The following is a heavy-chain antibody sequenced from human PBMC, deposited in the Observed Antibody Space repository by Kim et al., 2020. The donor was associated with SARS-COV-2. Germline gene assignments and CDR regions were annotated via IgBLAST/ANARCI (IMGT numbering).Heavy chain of an antibody. J-gene: IGHJ5*02. CDR2: ISGSGGST. Sequence: GGSLRLSCAASGFTFSSYAMSWVRQAPGKGLEWVSAISGSGGSTYYADSVKGRFTISRDNSKNTLYLQMNSLRAEDTAVYYCANSGLIAVAGSNWFDPWGQGTLVTVSS. D-gene: IGHD6-19*01. CDR1: GFTFSSYA. CDR3: ANSGLIAVAGSNWFDP. V-gene: IGHV3-23*01.